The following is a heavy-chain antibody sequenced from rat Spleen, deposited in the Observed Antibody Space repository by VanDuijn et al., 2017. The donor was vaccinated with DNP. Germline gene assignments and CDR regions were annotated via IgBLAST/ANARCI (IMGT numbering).Heavy chain of an antibody. J-gene: IGHJ3*01. CDR1: GFTFSYYD. Sequence: EVQLVESGGGLVQPGRSLKLSCAASGFTFSYYDMAWVRQAPTKGLEWVASISPSGDTTYYRDSVKGRFTISRDNAKNTLFLQMDSLRSEDTATYYCATSGYGYDGYPFAFWGQGTLVTVSS. D-gene: IGHD1-12*03. CDR3: ATSGYGYDGYPFAF. V-gene: IGHV5S13*01. CDR2: ISPSGDTT.